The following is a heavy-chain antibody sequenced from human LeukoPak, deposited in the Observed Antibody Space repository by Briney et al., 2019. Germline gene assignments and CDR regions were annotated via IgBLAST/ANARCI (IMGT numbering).Heavy chain of an antibody. Sequence: ASVKVSSKASVYTFTGDYMHSVRQAPGQGRERMGCINPNSGGTNYVQKFYGRVTMTRDTSISIANMELSRVRSDDTAVYYCARGNRISIFGVASPNFDYWGQGTLVTVSS. V-gene: IGHV1-2*02. CDR3: ARGNRISIFGVASPNFDY. CDR2: INPNSGGT. D-gene: IGHD3-3*01. J-gene: IGHJ4*02. CDR1: VYTFTGDY.